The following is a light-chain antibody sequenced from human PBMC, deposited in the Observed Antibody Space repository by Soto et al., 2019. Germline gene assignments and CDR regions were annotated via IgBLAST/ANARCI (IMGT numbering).Light chain of an antibody. Sequence: DIQMTQSPSSLSASVGDRVTVTCRASQSIGNWLAWYQQTTGKPPKLLIYDASSLESGVPSRFRGSGSGTEFTLTISSLQPDDFSTYYCQQYNSYSSTFGHGTKVDIK. CDR1: QSIGNW. CDR3: QQYNSYSST. V-gene: IGKV1-5*01. J-gene: IGKJ1*01. CDR2: DAS.